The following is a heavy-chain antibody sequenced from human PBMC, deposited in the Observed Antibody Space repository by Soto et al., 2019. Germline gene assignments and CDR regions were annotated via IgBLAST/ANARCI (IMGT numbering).Heavy chain of an antibody. CDR2: IIPIFGTA. Sequence: QVQLVQSGAEVKKPGSSVKVSCKASGGTFSSYAISWVRQAPGQGLEWMGGIIPIFGTANYAQKFQGRVTITADESTSTAYMELSSLRSEDTAVYYCARDLPAATHYYYYGMDVWGQGTTFTVSS. CDR3: ARDLPAATHYYYYGMDV. CDR1: GGTFSSYA. V-gene: IGHV1-69*01. D-gene: IGHD2-2*01. J-gene: IGHJ6*02.